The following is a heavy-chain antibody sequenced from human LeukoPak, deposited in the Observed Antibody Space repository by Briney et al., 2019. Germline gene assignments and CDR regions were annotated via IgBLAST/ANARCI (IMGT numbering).Heavy chain of an antibody. CDR3: SRERFRSSNWFDP. J-gene: IGHJ5*02. CDR1: GGIFSGYY. Sequence: SETLSLTFAVYGGIFSGYYWNWIRQPPWKGLDGIGESNHGGSTNYNPCLNSRVPIQVDPSKIESSLKLSSVTAADTALCYCSRERFRSSNWFDPGGQGTLVTVS. D-gene: IGHD3-16*01. CDR2: SNHGGST. V-gene: IGHV4-34*01.